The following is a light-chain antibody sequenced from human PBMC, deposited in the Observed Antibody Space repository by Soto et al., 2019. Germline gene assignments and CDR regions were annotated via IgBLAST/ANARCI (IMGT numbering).Light chain of an antibody. CDR1: QSVSNRY. CDR3: QQRSNWPPGT. Sequence: EIVLTQSPGTLSLSPGERATLSCWASQSVSNRYLAWYQQKPGQAPRLLIYDASNRATGIPARFSGSGSGTDFTLTISSLEPEDFAVYYCQQRSNWPPGTFGQGNKVDNK. V-gene: IGKV3-11*01. CDR2: DAS. J-gene: IGKJ1*01.